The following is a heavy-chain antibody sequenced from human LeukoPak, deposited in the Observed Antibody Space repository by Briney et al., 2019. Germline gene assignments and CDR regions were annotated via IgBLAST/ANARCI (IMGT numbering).Heavy chain of an antibody. V-gene: IGHV4-39*07. D-gene: IGHD5-18*01. CDR2: IYYSGST. CDR1: GGSISRGSYY. J-gene: IGHJ6*03. Sequence: SETLSLTCTVSGGSISRGSYYWSWIRQPAGKGLEWIGRIYYSGSTYYNPSLKSRVTISVDTSKNQFSLKLSSVTAADTAVYYCARGAWFGYSCGSLGYYYYMDVWGKGTTVTVSS. CDR3: ARGAWFGYSCGSLGYYYYMDV.